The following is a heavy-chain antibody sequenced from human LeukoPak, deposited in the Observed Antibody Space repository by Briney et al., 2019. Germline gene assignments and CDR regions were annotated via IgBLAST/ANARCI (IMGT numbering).Heavy chain of an antibody. J-gene: IGHJ4*02. Sequence: GGSLRLSCAASGFTFSSYSMNWVRQAPGKGLEWVAYIRSSGSPIYYADSVKGRFTISRDNAKNSLYLQMNSLRDADTAVYYCVRDPDALDFWGQGTPVTVSS. CDR2: IRSSGSPI. V-gene: IGHV3-48*02. CDR1: GFTFSSYS. CDR3: VRDPDALDF.